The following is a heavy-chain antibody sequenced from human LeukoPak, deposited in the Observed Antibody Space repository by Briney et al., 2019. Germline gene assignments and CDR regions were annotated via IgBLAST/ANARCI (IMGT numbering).Heavy chain of an antibody. J-gene: IGHJ4*02. CDR1: GGTFSSYA. Sequence: SVKVSCKASGGTFSSYAISWVRQAPGQGLEWMGGIIPIFGTANYAQKFQGRVTITADETTSTAYMELSSLRSEDTAVYYCAKWVYGGYYFDYWGQGTLVTVSS. CDR2: IIPIFGTA. V-gene: IGHV1-69*01. D-gene: IGHD4-23*01. CDR3: AKWVYGGYYFDY.